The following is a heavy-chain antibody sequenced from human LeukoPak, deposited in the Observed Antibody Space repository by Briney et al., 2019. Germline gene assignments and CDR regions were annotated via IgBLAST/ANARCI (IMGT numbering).Heavy chain of an antibody. CDR1: GGSISGYY. V-gene: IGHV4-4*07. J-gene: IGHJ5*02. D-gene: IGHD6-25*01. Sequence: PSETLSLTRTVSGGSISGYYWSWIRQPAGKGLEWIGRMSTSGNSNYIPSLVSRVTMSVDTSKNQFSLNLSSVTAADTAVHYCARESGSMRWFDPWGQGTLVTVSS. CDR3: ARESGSMRWFDP. CDR2: MSTSGNS.